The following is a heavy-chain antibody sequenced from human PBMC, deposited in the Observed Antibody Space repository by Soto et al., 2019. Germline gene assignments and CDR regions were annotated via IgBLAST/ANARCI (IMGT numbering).Heavy chain of an antibody. CDR1: GFTFSTYA. Sequence: EVQLLESGGKLVQPGGSLTLSCAASGFTFSTYAMAWVRQAPGEGLEWVSGVSASGLNTDYADPVKGRFYISRDNSKNTVSLHMNSLRAEDTVLSYCAKDRPRTTSGYFFDYWGLGTPVTVSS. CDR3: AKDRPRTTSGYFFDY. J-gene: IGHJ4*02. D-gene: IGHD1-1*01. V-gene: IGHV3-23*01. CDR2: VSASGLNT.